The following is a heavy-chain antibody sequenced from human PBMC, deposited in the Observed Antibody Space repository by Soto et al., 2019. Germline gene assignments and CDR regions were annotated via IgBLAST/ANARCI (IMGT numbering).Heavy chain of an antibody. CDR1: GGSVSSGSYY. V-gene: IGHV4-31*03. CDR2: IYYSGST. J-gene: IGHJ4*02. D-gene: IGHD3-22*01. Sequence: TLSLPCTVSGGSVSSGSYYWSWIRQPPGKGLEWIGYIYYSGSTYYNPSLKSRVTISVDTSKNQFSLKLSSVTAADTAVYYCARDKGYDSRGLIDYWGQGTLVTVSS. CDR3: ARDKGYDSRGLIDY.